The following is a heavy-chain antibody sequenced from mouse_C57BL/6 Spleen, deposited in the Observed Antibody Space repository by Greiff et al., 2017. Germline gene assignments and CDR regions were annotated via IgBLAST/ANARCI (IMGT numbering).Heavy chain of an antibody. J-gene: IGHJ4*01. CDR2: IWSDGST. CDR3: ARHFYDGYYYAMDY. V-gene: IGHV2-6-1*01. D-gene: IGHD1-2*01. CDR1: GFSLTSYG. Sequence: QVQLKESGPGLVAPSQSLSITCTVSGFSLTSYGVHWVRQPPGKGLEWLVVIWSDGSTTYNSALKSRLSISKDNSKSQVFLKMNSLQTDDTAMYYCARHFYDGYYYAMDYWGQGTSVTVSS.